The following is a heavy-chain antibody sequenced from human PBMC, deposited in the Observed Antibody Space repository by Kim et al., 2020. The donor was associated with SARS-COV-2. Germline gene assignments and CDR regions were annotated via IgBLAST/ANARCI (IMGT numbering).Heavy chain of an antibody. V-gene: IGHV3-48*02. CDR1: GFTFSSYS. J-gene: IGHJ6*02. D-gene: IGHD3-16*02. CDR3: ARAYDYVWGSYRYLIYYGMDV. CDR2: ISSSSSTI. Sequence: GGSLRLSCAASGFTFSSYSMNWVRQAPGKGLEWVSYISSSSSTIYYADSVKGRFTISRDNAKNSLYLQMNSLRDEDTAVYYCARAYDYVWGSYRYLIYYGMDVWGQGTTVTVSS.